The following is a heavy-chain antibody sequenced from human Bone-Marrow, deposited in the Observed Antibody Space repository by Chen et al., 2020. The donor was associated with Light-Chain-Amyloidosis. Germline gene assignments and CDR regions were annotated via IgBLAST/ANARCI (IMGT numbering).Heavy chain of an antibody. CDR1: GYTFPNYW. D-gene: IGHD5-12*01. Sequence: EVQLEQSGPEVKKPGESLKISCKGSGYTFPNYWIGWVRQMPGKGLEWMGVIYPEDSEARYSPSFEGQVTISADKSITTACLQWRSLKASDTAMYYCARRRDGYNFDYWGQGTLVTVSS. J-gene: IGHJ4*02. CDR2: IYPEDSEA. V-gene: IGHV5-51*01. CDR3: ARRRDGYNFDY.